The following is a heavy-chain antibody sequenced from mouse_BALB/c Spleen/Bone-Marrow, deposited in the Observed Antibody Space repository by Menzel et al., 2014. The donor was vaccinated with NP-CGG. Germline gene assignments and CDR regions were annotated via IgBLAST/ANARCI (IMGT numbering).Heavy chain of an antibody. J-gene: IGHJ1*01. CDR3: ARTTVVDIYWYFDV. Sequence: VQLQQSGPELVKPGASVKMSCKASGYTFTSYVLHWVKQKPGQGLEWIGYINPYNDGSKYNEKFKGKATLTSDKSSSTAYMELSSLTSEDPAVYYCARTTVVDIYWYFDVWGAGTTVTVSS. D-gene: IGHD1-1*01. V-gene: IGHV1-14*01. CDR2: INPYNDGS. CDR1: GYTFTSYV.